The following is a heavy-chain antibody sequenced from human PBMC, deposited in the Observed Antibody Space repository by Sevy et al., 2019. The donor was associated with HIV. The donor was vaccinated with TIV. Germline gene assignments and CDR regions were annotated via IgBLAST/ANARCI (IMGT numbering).Heavy chain of an antibody. J-gene: IGHJ4*02. V-gene: IGHV3-15*01. Sequence: GGSLRLSCAASGFTFSNAWMSWVRQAPGKGLEWVGRIKSKTDGGTTDYAAPVKGRFTISRDDSKNTLYLQMNSLKTEDTAIYYCTTKKRGLSALLDYWGQGTLVTVSS. D-gene: IGHD3-10*01. CDR1: GFTFSNAW. CDR3: TTKKRGLSALLDY. CDR2: IKSKTDGGTT.